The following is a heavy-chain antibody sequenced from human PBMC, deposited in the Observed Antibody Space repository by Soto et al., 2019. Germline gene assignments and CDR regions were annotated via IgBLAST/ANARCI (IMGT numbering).Heavy chain of an antibody. J-gene: IGHJ4*02. V-gene: IGHV3-21*01. CDR3: ASVIYSSSSRPGIDY. CDR2: ISSSSSYI. CDR1: GFTFSSYS. D-gene: IGHD6-6*01. Sequence: PGGSLRLSCAASGFTFSSYSMNWVRQAPGKGLEWVSSISSSSSYIYYADSVKGRFTISRDNAKNSLYLQMNSLRAEDTAVYYCASVIYSSSSRPGIDYWGQGTMVTVYS.